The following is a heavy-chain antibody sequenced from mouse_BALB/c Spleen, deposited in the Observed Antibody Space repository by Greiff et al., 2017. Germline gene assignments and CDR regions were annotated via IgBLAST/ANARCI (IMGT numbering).Heavy chain of an antibody. Sequence: QVQLKESGAELVRPGVSVKISCKGSGYTFTDYAMHWVKQSHAKSLEWIGVISTYYGDASYNQKFKGKATMTVDKSSSTAYMELARLTSEDSAIYYCACSTYWGQGTLVTVSA. CDR1: GYTFTDYA. V-gene: IGHV1S137*01. CDR2: ISTYYGDA. J-gene: IGHJ3*01. CDR3: ACSTY.